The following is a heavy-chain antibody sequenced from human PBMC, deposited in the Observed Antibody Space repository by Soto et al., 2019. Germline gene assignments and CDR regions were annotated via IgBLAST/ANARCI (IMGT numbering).Heavy chain of an antibody. CDR2: FLASGGNT. CDR1: GYSFFSYY. Sequence: ASVKVSCKASGYSFFSYYIHWVRQAPGQGLEWMGRFLASGGNTDYAQRFRGRVSMTRDTSSTNTVSLELTSLTSDDTAVYYCARGGATIPGVIDSWGQGTRVTVSS. D-gene: IGHD3-3*01. J-gene: IGHJ4*02. V-gene: IGHV1-46*01. CDR3: ARGGATIPGVIDS.